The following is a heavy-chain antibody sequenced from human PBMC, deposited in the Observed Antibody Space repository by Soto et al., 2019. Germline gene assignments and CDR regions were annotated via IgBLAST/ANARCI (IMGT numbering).Heavy chain of an antibody. CDR1: GYTFTSYY. Sequence: ASVKVCCKASGYTFTSYYMHWVRQAPGQGLEWMGIINPSGGSTSYAQKFQGRVTMTRDTSTSTVYMELSSLRSEDTAVYYCARGRVAAAVTGWFDPWGQGTLVTVSS. CDR2: INPSGGST. J-gene: IGHJ5*02. D-gene: IGHD6-13*01. CDR3: ARGRVAAAVTGWFDP. V-gene: IGHV1-46*01.